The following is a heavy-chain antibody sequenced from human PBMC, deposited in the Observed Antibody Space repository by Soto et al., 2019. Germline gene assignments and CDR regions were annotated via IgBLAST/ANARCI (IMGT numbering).Heavy chain of an antibody. J-gene: IGHJ4*02. V-gene: IGHV1-3*04. CDR3: ARELQGLYYFDY. CDR2: INTGNGDS. D-gene: IGHD4-4*01. Sequence: GTPAEVTWKASEYAFSSYTLHWVRQAPGQRLEWMGWINTGNGDSKYSQKFQGRVSISRDTSASTASMELSSLTSEDTAVYYCARELQGLYYFDYWGQGTLVT. CDR1: EYAFSSYT.